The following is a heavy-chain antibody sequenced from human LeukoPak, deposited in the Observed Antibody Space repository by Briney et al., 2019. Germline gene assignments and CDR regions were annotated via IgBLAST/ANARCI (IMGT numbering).Heavy chain of an antibody. D-gene: IGHD5-18*01. CDR1: GGTFSSYA. CDR3: ARELVGYSCGWSYYYGMDV. CDR2: IIPIFGTA. Sequence: SVKVSCKASGGTFSSYAISWVRQAPGQGLKWMGGIIPIFGTANYAQKFQGRVTITADESTSTAYMELSSLRSEDTAVYYCARELVGYSCGWSYYYGMDVWGQGTTVTVSS. V-gene: IGHV1-69*13. J-gene: IGHJ6*02.